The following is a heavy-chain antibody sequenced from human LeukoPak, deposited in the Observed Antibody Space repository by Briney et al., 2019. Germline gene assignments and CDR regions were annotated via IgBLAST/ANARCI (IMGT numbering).Heavy chain of an antibody. V-gene: IGHV3-21*01. Sequence: GGSLRLSCAASGFTFSSYSMNWVRQAPGKGLEWVSSIGSSSSYIYYADSVKGRFTISRDNAKNSLYLQMNSLRAEDTAVYYCARSFDVAVAGFDYWGQGTLVTVSS. D-gene: IGHD6-19*01. CDR2: IGSSSSYI. CDR3: ARSFDVAVAGFDY. J-gene: IGHJ4*02. CDR1: GFTFSSYS.